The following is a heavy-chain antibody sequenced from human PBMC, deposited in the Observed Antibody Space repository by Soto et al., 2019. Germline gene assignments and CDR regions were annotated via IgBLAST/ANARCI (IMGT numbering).Heavy chain of an antibody. D-gene: IGHD6-13*01. V-gene: IGHV3-21*01. J-gene: IGHJ6*03. CDR3: ARDSSRIAAAGSYYYYYMDV. Sequence: EVQLVESGGGLVKPGGSLRLSCAASGFTFSSYSMNWVRQAPGKGLEWVSSISSSSSYIYYADSVKGRFTISRDNAKNALYLQMNRLRAEDTAVYYCARDSSRIAAAGSYYYYYMDVWGTGTTVTGSS. CDR1: GFTFSSYS. CDR2: ISSSSSYI.